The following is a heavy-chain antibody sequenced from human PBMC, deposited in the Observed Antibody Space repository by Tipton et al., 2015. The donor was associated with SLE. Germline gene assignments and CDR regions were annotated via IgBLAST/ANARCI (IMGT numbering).Heavy chain of an antibody. V-gene: IGHV3-33*01. J-gene: IGHJ6*02. CDR2: IWYDGNHK. CDR1: GFTFSSYG. D-gene: IGHD4-23*01. Sequence: SLRLSCAASGFTFSSYGMHWVRQAPGKGLEWVAVIWYDGNHKYYVDSVKGRFTISRDNSKNTLYLQMNSLRAEDTAVYYCATDGRAVGHYYGLDVWGQGTTVTVSS. CDR3: ATDGRAVGHYYGLDV.